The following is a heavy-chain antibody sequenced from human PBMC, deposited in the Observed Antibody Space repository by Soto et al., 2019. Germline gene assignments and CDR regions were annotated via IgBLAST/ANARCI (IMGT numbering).Heavy chain of an antibody. CDR1: GGSVRSSRYY. CDR3: ARLYYSNLRSTYYYYIDV. V-gene: IGHV4-39*01. CDR2: IYFSGNT. Sequence: QLQLQESGPGLVKPSDTLSLTCTVSGGSVRSSRYYWGWIRQLPGKGLEWIGSIYFSGNTHYNPSLKSRVAIYLDTSTHPPSLRLSSVTAADTALYIWARLYYSNLRSTYYYYIDVWGKATTVTVS. J-gene: IGHJ6*03. D-gene: IGHD2-8*01.